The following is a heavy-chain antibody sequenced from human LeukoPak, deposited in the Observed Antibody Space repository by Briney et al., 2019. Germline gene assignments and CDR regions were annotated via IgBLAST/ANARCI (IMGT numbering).Heavy chain of an antibody. D-gene: IGHD6-19*01. CDR2: IKQDGSEK. V-gene: IGHV3-7*01. J-gene: IGHJ4*02. Sequence: GGSLRLSCAASGFTFSSYWISWVRQAPGKGLEWVANIKQDGSEKYYMHSVKGRFTISRDNAKNSLYLQMNSLRAEDTAVYYCARGAAAGIAVAGTYDYWGQGTLVTVSS. CDR3: ARGAAAGIAVAGTYDY. CDR1: GFTFSSYW.